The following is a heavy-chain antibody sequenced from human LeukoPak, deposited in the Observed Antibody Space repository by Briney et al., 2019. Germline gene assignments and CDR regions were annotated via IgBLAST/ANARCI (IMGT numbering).Heavy chain of an antibody. CDR3: ARDSTLSGIAAAGFYYYYGMDV. J-gene: IGHJ6*02. D-gene: IGHD6-13*01. CDR2: ISSSSSYI. CDR1: GFTFSSYS. Sequence: PGGSLRLSCAASGFTFSSYSMNWVRQAPGKGLEWVSSISSSSSYIYYADSVKGRFTISRDNAKNSLYLQMNSLRAEDTAVYYCARDSTLSGIAAAGFYYYYGMDVWGQGTTVTVSS. V-gene: IGHV3-21*01.